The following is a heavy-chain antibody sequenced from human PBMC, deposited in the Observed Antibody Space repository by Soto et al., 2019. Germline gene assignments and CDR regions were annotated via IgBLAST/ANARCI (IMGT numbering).Heavy chain of an antibody. V-gene: IGHV4-59*08. D-gene: IGHD3-10*01. CDR1: GGSISSYY. CDR2: IYYSGST. J-gene: IGHJ6*03. Sequence: PSETLSLTCTVSGGSISSYYWSWIRQPPGKGLEWIGYIYYSGSTNYNPSLKSRVTISVDTSKNQFSLKLSSVTAADTAVYYCARQIGKNGSGSLYYYYYYMDVWGKGTTVTVSS. CDR3: ARQIGKNGSGSLYYYYYYMDV.